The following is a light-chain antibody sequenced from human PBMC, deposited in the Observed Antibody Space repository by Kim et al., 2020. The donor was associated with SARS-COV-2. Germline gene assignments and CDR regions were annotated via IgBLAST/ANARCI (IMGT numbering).Light chain of an antibody. CDR3: CAYAGTSTWV. CDR1: SSDVRAYNL. Sequence: GQSITISCTGTSSDVRAYNLVSWYQQLPGKAPKLMIYDVSKLPSRVSNRFSGSKSGNTASLTISGLQAADEADYYCCAYAGTSTWVFGGGTKLTVL. J-gene: IGLJ3*02. CDR2: DVS. V-gene: IGLV2-23*02.